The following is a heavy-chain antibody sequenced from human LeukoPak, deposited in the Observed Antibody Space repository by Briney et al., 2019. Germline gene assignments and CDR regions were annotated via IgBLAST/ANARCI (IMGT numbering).Heavy chain of an antibody. CDR3: TRGDLVVVAATPFDY. V-gene: IGHV3-49*03. Sequence: PGGSLRLSCTASGFTFGDYAMSWFRQAPGKGLECVGFIRSKAYGGTTEYAASVKGRFTISRDDSKSIAYLQMNSLKTEDTAVYYCTRGDLVVVAATPFDYWGQGTPVTVSS. CDR2: IRSKAYGGTT. D-gene: IGHD2-15*01. CDR1: GFTFGDYA. J-gene: IGHJ4*02.